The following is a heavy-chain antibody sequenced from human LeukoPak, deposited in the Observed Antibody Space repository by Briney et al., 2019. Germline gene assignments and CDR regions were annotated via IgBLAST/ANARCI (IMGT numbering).Heavy chain of an antibody. CDR2: IYYNRST. J-gene: IGHJ5*02. D-gene: IGHD3-10*01. CDR1: GDSISSISYY. Sequence: SDTLSLTCTVSGDSISSISYYWPSIRQPPGKGLEGIGSIYYNRSTFYNPFLKSQVTISLHMSKNMSSLNLAPVTVADRAVYSCAREIRTRFGEHTPWGQGNLVSVSS. CDR3: AREIRTRFGEHTP. V-gene: IGHV4-39*02.